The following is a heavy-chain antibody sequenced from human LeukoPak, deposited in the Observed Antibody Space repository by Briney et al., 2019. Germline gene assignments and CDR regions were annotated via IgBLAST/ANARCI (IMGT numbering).Heavy chain of an antibody. V-gene: IGHV3-23*01. CDR3: AKDPIVVVMTDAFDI. D-gene: IGHD3-22*01. CDR1: GFTFSSYA. CDR2: ISVSGGNT. J-gene: IGHJ3*02. Sequence: GGSLRLSCAASGFTFSSYAMSWVRQAPGKGLEWVSAISVSGGNTYYADSVKGRFTISRDNSKNTLYLQMNSLRAEDTAVYYCAKDPIVVVMTDAFDIWGQGTMVTVSS.